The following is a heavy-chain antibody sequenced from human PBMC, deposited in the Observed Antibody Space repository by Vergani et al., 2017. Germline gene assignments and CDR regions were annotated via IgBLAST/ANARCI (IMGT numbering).Heavy chain of an antibody. Sequence: QVQLQESGPGLVKPSETLSLTCTVSGGSISSYYWSWIRQPPGKGLEWIGYIYYSGSTNYNPPLKSRVTISVDTSKNQFSLKLSSVTAADTAVYYCASAAAAGSFYAFDIWGQGTMVTVSS. CDR1: GGSISSYY. D-gene: IGHD6-13*01. J-gene: IGHJ3*02. CDR2: IYYSGST. V-gene: IGHV4-59*01. CDR3: ASAAAAGSFYAFDI.